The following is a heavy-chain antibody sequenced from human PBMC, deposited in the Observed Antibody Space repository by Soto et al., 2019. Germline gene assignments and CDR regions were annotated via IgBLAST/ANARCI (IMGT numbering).Heavy chain of an antibody. D-gene: IGHD3-9*01. J-gene: IGHJ4*02. CDR1: GLTFSSYA. CDR3: AKDARMDILTGLY. CDR2: ISGSGGST. Sequence: HPGGSLRLSCAASGLTFSSYAMSWVRQAPGKGLEWVSAISGSGGSTYYADSVKGRFTISRDNSKNSLYLQMNSLRAEDTAVYYCAKDARMDILTGLYWGQGTLVTVSS. V-gene: IGHV3-23*01.